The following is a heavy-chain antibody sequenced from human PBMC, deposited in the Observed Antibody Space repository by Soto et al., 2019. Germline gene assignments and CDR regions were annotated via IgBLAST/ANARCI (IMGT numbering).Heavy chain of an antibody. Sequence: EVQLVESGGGLVQPGGSLRLSCAASGFTFSHYWMSWVRQAPGKGLECVANIKEDGSVKYYVDSVKGRFTISRDNAKNSLYLQMNSLRVEDTAVYYCARIGYSSSCFDYWGQGSLVTVSS. J-gene: IGHJ4*02. V-gene: IGHV3-7*05. CDR2: IKEDGSVK. D-gene: IGHD5-18*01. CDR1: GFTFSHYW. CDR3: ARIGYSSSCFDY.